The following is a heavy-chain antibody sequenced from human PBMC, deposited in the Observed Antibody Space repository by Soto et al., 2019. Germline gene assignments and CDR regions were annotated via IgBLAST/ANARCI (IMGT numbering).Heavy chain of an antibody. V-gene: IGHV4-59*01. J-gene: IGHJ6*02. D-gene: IGHD3-10*01. CDR3: ARGGYYGSGRLYYYYGMDV. Sequence: LTCTVSGGSISSYYWSWIRQPPGKGLEWIGYIYYSGSTNYNPSLKSRVTISVDTSKNQFSLKLSSVTAADTAVYYCARGGYYGSGRLYYYYGMDVWGQGTTVTVSS. CDR2: IYYSGST. CDR1: GGSISSYY.